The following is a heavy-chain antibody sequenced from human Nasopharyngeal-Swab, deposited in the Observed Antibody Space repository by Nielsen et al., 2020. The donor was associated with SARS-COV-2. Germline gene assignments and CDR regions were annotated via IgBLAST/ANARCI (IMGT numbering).Heavy chain of an antibody. V-gene: IGHV4-31*03. Sequence: SETLSLTRTVSGGSTSSGGYYWSWIRQPPGKGLEWIGHIYYSGSTYYNPSLKSRVTISVDTSKNPCPLKVSSVTAAGTAVYYCARGGMARGGIRPANAFDIWGQGTMVTVSS. D-gene: IGHD3-10*01. CDR1: GGSTSSGGYY. CDR3: ARGGMARGGIRPANAFDI. CDR2: IYYSGST. J-gene: IGHJ3*02.